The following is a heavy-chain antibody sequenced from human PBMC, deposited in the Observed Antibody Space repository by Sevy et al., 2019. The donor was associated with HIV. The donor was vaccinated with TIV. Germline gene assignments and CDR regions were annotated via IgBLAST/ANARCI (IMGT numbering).Heavy chain of an antibody. V-gene: IGHV3-53*01. CDR1: GFIVSSNY. CDR2: IYSGGNT. D-gene: IGHD3-3*01. J-gene: IGHJ6*02. CDR3: ARGMILEGSWYGMDV. Sequence: GGSLRLSCAVSGFIVSSNYMTWIRQAPGKGLEWVSFIYSGGNTFYADSVRGRFTISRDNSKNTLYLQMNSLRAEDTAVYYCARGMILEGSWYGMDVWGQRTTVTVSS.